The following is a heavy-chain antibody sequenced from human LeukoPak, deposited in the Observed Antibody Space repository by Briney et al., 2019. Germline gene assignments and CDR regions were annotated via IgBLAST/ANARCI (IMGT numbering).Heavy chain of an antibody. CDR1: GGSISSNF. V-gene: IGHV4-4*07. J-gene: IGHJ5*02. D-gene: IGHD3-22*01. CDR2: IYSSGST. CDR3: AKETRSSYYYDSSGYFRSPRFDP. Sequence: SETLSLTCTVSGGSISSNFWSWVRQPAGKGLQWIGRIYSSGSTNYNPSLKSRVTMSVEKSKNQFSLKLTSVTAADTAVYYCAKETRSSYYYDSSGYFRSPRFDPRGQGTLVTVSS.